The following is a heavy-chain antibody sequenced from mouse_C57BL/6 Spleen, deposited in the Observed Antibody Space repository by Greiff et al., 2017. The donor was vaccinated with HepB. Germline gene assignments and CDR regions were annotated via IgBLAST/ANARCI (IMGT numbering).Heavy chain of an antibody. D-gene: IGHD1-1*02. CDR1: GYAFSSSW. Sequence: QVQLKESGPELVKPGASVKISCKASGYAFSSSWMNWVKQRPGKGLEWIGRIYPGDGDTNYNGKFKGKATLTADKSSSTAYMQLSSLTSEDSAVYFCATMYYFDYWGQGTTLTVSS. CDR3: ATMYYFDY. J-gene: IGHJ2*01. V-gene: IGHV1-82*01. CDR2: IYPGDGDT.